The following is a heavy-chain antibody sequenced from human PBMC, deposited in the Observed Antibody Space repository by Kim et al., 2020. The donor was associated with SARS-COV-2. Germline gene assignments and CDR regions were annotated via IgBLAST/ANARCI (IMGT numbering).Heavy chain of an antibody. V-gene: IGHV3-23*01. CDR3: AKSSDGYISGPYDSSGYYPYYFDY. CDR2: ISGSGGST. D-gene: IGHD3-22*01. J-gene: IGHJ4*02. CDR1: GFTFSSYA. Sequence: GGSLRLSCAASGFTFSSYAMSWVRQAPGKGLEWVSAISGSGGSTYYADSVKGRFTISRDNSKNTLYLQMNSLRAEDTAVYYCAKSSDGYISGPYDSSGYYPYYFDYWGQGTLVTVSS.